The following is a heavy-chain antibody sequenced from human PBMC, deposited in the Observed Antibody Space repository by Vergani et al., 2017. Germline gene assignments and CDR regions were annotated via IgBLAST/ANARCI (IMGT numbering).Heavy chain of an antibody. CDR3: ANGESSSSTPYYFDS. CDR2: ISGSGGST. Sequence: EVQLLESGGGLVQPGGSLRLSCAASGFTFSSYAMSSVRQAPGKGLEWVSAISGSGGSTYYADSVKGRFTISRDNSKNTLYLQMNSLRAEDTAVYYCANGESSSSTPYYFDSWGQGTLVTVSS. CDR1: GFTFSSYA. V-gene: IGHV3-23*01. D-gene: IGHD6-6*01. J-gene: IGHJ4*02.